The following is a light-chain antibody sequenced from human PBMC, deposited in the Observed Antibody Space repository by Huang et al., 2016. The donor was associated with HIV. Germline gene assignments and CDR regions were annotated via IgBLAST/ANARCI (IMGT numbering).Light chain of an antibody. Sequence: DVVMTQSPLSLPVTLGQPASISCRSSQSLVHSDGNTYLNWLQQSTGQSPRRLIYKVSSRGSGEPERIGCGEAGTDFTLKISRVEAEDVGVYYGMQGTHWRPLTFGGGTKVEIK. CDR3: MQGTHWRPLT. CDR1: QSLVHSDGNTY. J-gene: IGKJ4*01. V-gene: IGKV2-30*02. CDR2: KVS.